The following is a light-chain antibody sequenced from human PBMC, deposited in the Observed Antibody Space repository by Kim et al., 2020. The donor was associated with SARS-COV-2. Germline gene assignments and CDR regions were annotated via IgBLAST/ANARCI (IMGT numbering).Light chain of an antibody. Sequence: SASVGDRVTITCRASQSINTYLNWYQQKPGKAPKLLIYDASTLQSGIPSRFSGRGSGTDFTLTISSLQPEDFATYYCQQGFGVLPFGGGTKVDIK. CDR2: DAS. V-gene: IGKV1-39*01. J-gene: IGKJ4*01. CDR3: QQGFGVLP. CDR1: QSINTY.